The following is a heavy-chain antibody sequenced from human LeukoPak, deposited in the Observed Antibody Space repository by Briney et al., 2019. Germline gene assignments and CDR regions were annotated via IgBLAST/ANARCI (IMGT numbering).Heavy chain of an antibody. V-gene: IGHV1-46*01. Sequence: ASVKVSCKASGYTFTSYYMHWVRQAPGQGLEWMGIINPSGGSTNYAQKFQGRVTMTRDTSTSTVYMELSSLRSEDTAVYYCARDRGGDSSSWYRWFDPWGQGTLVTVSS. CDR3: ARDRGGDSSSWYRWFDP. D-gene: IGHD6-13*01. J-gene: IGHJ5*02. CDR1: GYTFTSYY. CDR2: INPSGGST.